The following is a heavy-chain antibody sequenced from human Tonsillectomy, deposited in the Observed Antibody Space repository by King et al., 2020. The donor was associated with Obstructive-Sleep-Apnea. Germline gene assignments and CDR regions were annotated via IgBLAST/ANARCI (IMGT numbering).Heavy chain of an antibody. CDR3: TRYYDFWSGYPAPFDY. V-gene: IGHV3-15*01. Sequence: VQLVESGGGLVKPGGSLRLSCAASGFIFSNAWMSWVRQAPGKGLEWVVRIKSKTADGTTDYAAPVKGRFTISRDDSKNTLYLQMTSLKTDDTAVYYCTRYYDFWSGYPAPFDYWGQGTLVTVSS. CDR1: GFIFSNAW. CDR2: IKSKTADGTT. J-gene: IGHJ4*02. D-gene: IGHD3-3*01.